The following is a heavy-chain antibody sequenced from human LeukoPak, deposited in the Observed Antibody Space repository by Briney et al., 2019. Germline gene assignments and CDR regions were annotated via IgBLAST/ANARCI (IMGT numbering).Heavy chain of an antibody. Sequence: GGSLRLSCAASGFTFSSYSMNWVRQAPGKGLEWVSAISGSGGSTYYADSVKGRFTISRDNSKNTLYLQMNSLRAEDTAVYYCARDLFVGDLGLGFDPWGQGTLVTVSS. J-gene: IGHJ5*02. CDR1: GFTFSSYS. CDR2: ISGSGGST. D-gene: IGHD3/OR15-3a*01. V-gene: IGHV3-23*01. CDR3: ARDLFVGDLGLGFDP.